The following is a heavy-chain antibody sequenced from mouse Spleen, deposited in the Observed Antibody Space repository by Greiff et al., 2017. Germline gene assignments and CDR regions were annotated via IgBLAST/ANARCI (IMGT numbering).Heavy chain of an antibody. Sequence: LQQPGSELVRPGASVKLSCKASGYTFTSYWMHWVKQRPGQGLEWIGNIYPGSGSTNYDEKFKSKATLTVDTSSSTAYMQLSSLTSEDSAVYYCTRGYYGYDGAWFAYWGQGTLVTVSA. CDR1: GYTFTSYW. J-gene: IGHJ3*01. V-gene: IGHV1S22*01. CDR3: TRGYYGYDGAWFAY. D-gene: IGHD2-2*01. CDR2: IYPGSGST.